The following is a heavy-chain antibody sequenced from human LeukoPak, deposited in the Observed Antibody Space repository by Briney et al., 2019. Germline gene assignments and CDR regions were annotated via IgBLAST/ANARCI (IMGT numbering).Heavy chain of an antibody. CDR1: GGTFSSYA. Sequence: SVKVSCKASGGTFSSYAISWVRQAPGQGLEWMAGIIPIFGTANYAQKFQGRVTITTDESTSTAYMELNSLRAEDTAVYYRARGDRTYYYGSGSPRVGAFDIWGQGTMVTVSS. J-gene: IGHJ3*02. CDR3: ARGDRTYYYGSGSPRVGAFDI. CDR2: IIPIFGTA. D-gene: IGHD3-10*01. V-gene: IGHV1-69*05.